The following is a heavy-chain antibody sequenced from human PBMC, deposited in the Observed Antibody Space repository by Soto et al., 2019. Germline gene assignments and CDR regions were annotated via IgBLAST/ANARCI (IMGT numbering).Heavy chain of an antibody. V-gene: IGHV1-18*01. J-gene: IGHJ4*02. CDR3: ARDLLGSGSRFDY. D-gene: IGHD3-10*01. Sequence: QVQLVQSGAEVKKPGASVKVSCKASGYTFTSYGISWVRQAPGQGLEWMGWISAYNGNTNYAQKPQGRVTMTQGTSPSTGYMELRSLRSYHTAVYYCARDLLGSGSRFDYWGQGTLVTVSS. CDR2: ISAYNGNT. CDR1: GYTFTSYG.